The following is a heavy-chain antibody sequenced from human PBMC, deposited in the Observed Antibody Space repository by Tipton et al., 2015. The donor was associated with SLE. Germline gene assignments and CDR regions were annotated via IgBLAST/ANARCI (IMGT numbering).Heavy chain of an antibody. V-gene: IGHV1-18*04. Sequence: QLVQSGGEVKKPGASVKVSCAASGFFFLNFGVNWVRQAPGEGLEWMGWISPYNGDTNYAQKFQGRVAMTTETSTNSAYMELRSLRPDDTAMYYCARDRTTRGGSFDLWGQGAMVTVSS. D-gene: IGHD4-11*01. CDR3: ARDRTTRGGSFDL. CDR2: ISPYNGDT. CDR1: GFFFLNFG. J-gene: IGHJ3*01.